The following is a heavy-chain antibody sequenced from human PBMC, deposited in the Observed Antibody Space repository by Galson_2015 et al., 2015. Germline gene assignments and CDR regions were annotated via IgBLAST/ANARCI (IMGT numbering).Heavy chain of an antibody. D-gene: IGHD6-19*01. CDR1: GYTLTELS. Sequence: SVKVSCKVSGYTLTELSMHWVRQAPGKGLEWMGGFDPEDGETIYAQKFQGRVTMTEDTSTDTAYMELSSLRSEDTAVYYCATGQMSSGWYYGMDVWDQGTTVTVSS. J-gene: IGHJ6*02. CDR2: FDPEDGET. V-gene: IGHV1-24*01. CDR3: ATGQMSSGWYYGMDV.